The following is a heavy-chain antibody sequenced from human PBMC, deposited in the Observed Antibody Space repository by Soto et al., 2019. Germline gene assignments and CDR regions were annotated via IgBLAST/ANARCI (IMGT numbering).Heavy chain of an antibody. D-gene: IGHD3-10*01. CDR2: ISYDGSNK. J-gene: IGHJ6*02. V-gene: IGHV3-30*18. CDR1: GFTFSSYS. CDR3: AKDQYYYGSGSYYTYYYYYGMDV. Sequence: GGSLRLSCAASGFTFSSYSMHWVRQAPGKGLEWVAVISYDGSNKYYADSVKGRFTISRDNSKNTLYLQMNSLRAEDTAVYYCAKDQYYYGSGSYYTYYYYYGMDVWGQGTTVTVSS.